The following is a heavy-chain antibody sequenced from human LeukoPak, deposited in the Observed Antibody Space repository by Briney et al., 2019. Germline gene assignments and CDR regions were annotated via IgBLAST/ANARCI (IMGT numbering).Heavy chain of an antibody. D-gene: IGHD6-6*01. CDR2: ISSSGNTI. CDR3: ARNIAVRSDAFDI. V-gene: IGHV3-48*03. J-gene: IGHJ3*02. CDR1: GFTFSIYA. Sequence: PGGSLRLSCAASGFTFSIYAMTWVRQAPGKGLEWVSYISSSGNTIKYADSVKGRFTISRDNAKNSLHLQMNSLRAEDTAVYYCARNIAVRSDAFDIWGQGTMVTVSS.